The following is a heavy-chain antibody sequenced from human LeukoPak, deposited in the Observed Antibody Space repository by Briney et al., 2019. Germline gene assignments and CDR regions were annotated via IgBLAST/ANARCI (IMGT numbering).Heavy chain of an antibody. Sequence: SVKVSCKASGFTFTSSAMQWVRQARGQRLEWIGWIVVGSGNTNYAQKFQERVTITRDMSTSTAYMELSSLRSEDTAVYYCASQYFGVVPDAFDIWGQGTKVTVSS. J-gene: IGHJ3*02. V-gene: IGHV1-58*02. CDR3: ASQYFGVVPDAFDI. CDR2: IVVGSGNT. D-gene: IGHD3-3*01. CDR1: GFTFTSSA.